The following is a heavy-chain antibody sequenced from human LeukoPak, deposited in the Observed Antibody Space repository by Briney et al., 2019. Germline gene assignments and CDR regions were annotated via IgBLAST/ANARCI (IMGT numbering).Heavy chain of an antibody. V-gene: IGHV3-74*01. CDR3: ARSSGYDGFDY. CDR2: INGDGSTS. D-gene: IGHD5-12*01. CDR1: GFTFYSYW. Sequence: GGSLRLSCAASGFTFYSYWMHWVRQAPGKGLVWVSCINGDGSTSNYADSVKGRFTISRDNAKNSLYLQMNSLRAEDTAVYYCARSSGYDGFDYWGQGTLVTVSS. J-gene: IGHJ4*02.